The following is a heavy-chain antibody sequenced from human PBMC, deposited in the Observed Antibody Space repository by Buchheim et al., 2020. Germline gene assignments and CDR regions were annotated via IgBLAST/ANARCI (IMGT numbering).Heavy chain of an antibody. V-gene: IGHV3-48*04. Sequence: EVQLAESGGGLIQPGGSLRLSCSASGLTFGEESMNWVRQAPGKGLEWISRIRSVGGSYADSVKGRFTSSRDNDKSSLYLQMNSLRIEDTAVYFCVRDLSWSFDCWGQG. CDR3: VRDLSWSFDC. CDR2: IRSVGG. CDR1: GLTFGEES. D-gene: IGHD3-3*01. J-gene: IGHJ4*02.